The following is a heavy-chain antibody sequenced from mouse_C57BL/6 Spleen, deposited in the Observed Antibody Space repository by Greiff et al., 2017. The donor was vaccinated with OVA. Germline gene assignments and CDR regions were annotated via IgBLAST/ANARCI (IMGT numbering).Heavy chain of an antibody. J-gene: IGHJ3*01. Sequence: EVKLEESGPGLVKPSQSLSLTCSVTGYSITSGYYWNWIRQFPGNKLEWMGYISYDGSNNYNPSLKNRISITRDTSKNQFFLKLNSVTTEDTATWYCARGWDEAYWGQGTLVTVSA. CDR2: ISYDGSN. D-gene: IGHD4-1*01. CDR3: ARGWDEAY. CDR1: GYSITSGYY. V-gene: IGHV3-6*01.